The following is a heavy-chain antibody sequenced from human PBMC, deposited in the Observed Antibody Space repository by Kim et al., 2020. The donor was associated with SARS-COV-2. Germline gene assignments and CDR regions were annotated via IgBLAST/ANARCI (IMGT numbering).Heavy chain of an antibody. CDR1: GFTFSSYS. V-gene: IGHV3-21*01. D-gene: IGHD2-2*01. CDR2: ISSSSSYI. CDR3: ARDVLNRYQLLIEDGDY. J-gene: IGHJ4*02. Sequence: GGSLRLSCAASGFTFSSYSMNWVRQAPGKGLEWVSSISSSSSYIYYADSVKGRFTISRDNAKNSLYLQMNSLRAEDTAVYYCARDVLNRYQLLIEDGDYWGQGTLVTVSS.